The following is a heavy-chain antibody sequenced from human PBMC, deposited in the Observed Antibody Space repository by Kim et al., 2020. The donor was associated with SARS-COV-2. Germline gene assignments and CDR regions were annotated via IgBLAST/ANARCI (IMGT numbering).Heavy chain of an antibody. V-gene: IGHV3-11*01. J-gene: IGHJ6*02. Sequence: GGSLRLSCSASGFTFSDYYMSWIRQAPGKGLEWVSYISSSGSTIYYADSVKGRFTISMDNAKNSLYLQMNRLRAEDTAVYYCARVRGAAGPFYYYYYGMDVWGQGTTVTVSS. CDR2: ISSSGSTI. D-gene: IGHD6-13*01. CDR3: ARVRGAAGPFYYYYYGMDV. CDR1: GFTFSDYY.